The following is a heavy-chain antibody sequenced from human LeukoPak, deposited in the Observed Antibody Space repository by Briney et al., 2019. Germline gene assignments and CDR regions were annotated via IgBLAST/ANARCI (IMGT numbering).Heavy chain of an antibody. D-gene: IGHD3-10*01. CDR2: ISSGSGTI. CDR3: ARDALWFGELLYYFDY. CDR1: GFTFSSYS. J-gene: IGHJ4*02. Sequence: GGSLRLSCAAFGFTFSSYSMNWVRQAPGKGLEWISYISSGSGTIYYADSVKGRFTISRDTVKNSLSLQMNSLRAEDTAVYYCARDALWFGELLYYFDYWGQGTLVTVSS. V-gene: IGHV3-48*01.